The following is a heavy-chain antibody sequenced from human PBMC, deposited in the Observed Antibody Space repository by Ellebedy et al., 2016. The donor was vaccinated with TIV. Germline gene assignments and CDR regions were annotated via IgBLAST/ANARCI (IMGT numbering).Heavy chain of an antibody. V-gene: IGHV3-23*01. J-gene: IGHJ3*02. Sequence: PGGSLRLSCAASGFTLNTYAMSWVRQAPGKGLEWVSSISGTGGSTWYADSVQGRFTISRDNSKNTLSLQMNSLRVEDTAVDYCATDAGASRLVGGAFDMWGQGTMVTVSS. CDR3: ATDAGASRLVGGAFDM. CDR1: GFTLNTYA. CDR2: ISGTGGST. D-gene: IGHD6-25*01.